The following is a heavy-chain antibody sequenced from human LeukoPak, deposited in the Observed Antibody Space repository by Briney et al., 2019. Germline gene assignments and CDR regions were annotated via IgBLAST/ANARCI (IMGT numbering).Heavy chain of an antibody. CDR2: IWYDGSNK. CDR3: ARVLEWGVFDY. V-gene: IGHV3-33*01. J-gene: IGHJ4*02. CDR1: GFTFSSHG. D-gene: IGHD3-3*01. Sequence: GGSLRLSCAASGFTFSSHGMHWVRQAPGKGLERVAVIWYDGSNKYYADSVKGRFTISRDNSKNTLYLQMNSLRAEDTAVYYCARVLEWGVFDYWGQGTLVTVSS.